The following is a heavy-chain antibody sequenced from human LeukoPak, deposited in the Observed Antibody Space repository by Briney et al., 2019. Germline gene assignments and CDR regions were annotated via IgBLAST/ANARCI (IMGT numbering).Heavy chain of an antibody. Sequence: GGSLRLSCAASGFPFRTSWMHWVRQAPGKGLVWVSRIEDDGRTTTYADSVKGRFTVSRDNAKSTLFLEMKSLRAEDTAMYYCVRALGSALDYWGQGTLVTVSS. CDR1: GFPFRTSW. V-gene: IGHV3-74*01. J-gene: IGHJ4*02. CDR2: IEDDGRTT. CDR3: VRALGSALDY. D-gene: IGHD1-26*01.